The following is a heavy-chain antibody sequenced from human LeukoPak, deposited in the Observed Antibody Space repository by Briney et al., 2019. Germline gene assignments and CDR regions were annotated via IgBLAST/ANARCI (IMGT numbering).Heavy chain of an antibody. CDR3: ARDGTGSNSGWYIH. CDR2: IRTKANTYAT. J-gene: IGHJ4*02. V-gene: IGHV3-73*01. D-gene: IGHD6-19*01. CDR1: GFTFSDAT. Sequence: PGGSLRLSCAASGFTFSDATIYWVRQVSGKGLEWLGHIRTKANTYATAVAASVKGRFTIARLDSRNTAYLQMNSLRAEDTAVYYCARDGTGSNSGWYIHWGQGALVTVSS.